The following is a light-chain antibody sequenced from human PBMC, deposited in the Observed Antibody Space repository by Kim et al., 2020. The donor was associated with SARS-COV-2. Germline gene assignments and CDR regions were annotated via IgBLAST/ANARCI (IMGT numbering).Light chain of an antibody. Sequence: EVVLTQSPPTLSLSPGERATLSCRASQSVTTYLAWYQQRPGQAPRLLIYDASNRASGIPARFSGSGYGTDFTLTISSLEPDDFAVYYCHQRSAWPLTFGGGTKLEI. CDR3: HQRSAWPLT. CDR2: DAS. J-gene: IGKJ4*01. CDR1: QSVTTY. V-gene: IGKV3-11*01.